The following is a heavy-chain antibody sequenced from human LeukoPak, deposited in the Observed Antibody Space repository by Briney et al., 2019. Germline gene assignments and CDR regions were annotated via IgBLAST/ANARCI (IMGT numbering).Heavy chain of an antibody. CDR2: INPSGGST. V-gene: IGHV1-46*01. CDR3: ARDGIAVAGPPALGWFDP. Sequence: ASVKVSCKASGYTFTSYYMHWVRQAPGQGLEWMGIINPSGGSTSYAQKFQGRVTMTRDTSTSTVYMELSSLRSEDTAVYYCARDGIAVAGPPALGWFDPWGQGTLVTVSS. CDR1: GYTFTSYY. D-gene: IGHD6-19*01. J-gene: IGHJ5*02.